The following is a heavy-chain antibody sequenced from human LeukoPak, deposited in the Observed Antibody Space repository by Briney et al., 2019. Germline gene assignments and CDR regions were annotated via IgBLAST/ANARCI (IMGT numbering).Heavy chain of an antibody. V-gene: IGHV3-30*02. D-gene: IGHD3-10*02. CDR1: GFTFSTYG. CDR2: IRYDAINK. Sequence: RTGGSLRLSCAASGFTFSTYGMHWVRQAPGKGLEWVAFIRYDAINKYYADSVKGRFTISRDNAKNSLYLQMNSLRAEDTAVYYCAELVITMIGGVWGKGTTFTISS. J-gene: IGHJ6*04. CDR3: AELVITMIGGV.